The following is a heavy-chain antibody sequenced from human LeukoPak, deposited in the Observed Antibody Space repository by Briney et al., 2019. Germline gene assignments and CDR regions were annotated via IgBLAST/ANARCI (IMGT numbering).Heavy chain of an antibody. CDR1: GFTFRDYY. J-gene: IGHJ3*01. CDR3: AYSATRLHAFDV. CDR2: INSGGKTI. V-gene: IGHV3-11*04. Sequence: GSLRLSCAASGFTFRDYYMTWIRQAPGKGLEWISYINSGGKTIYYADSVRGRFTISRDNGKNSLFLQMNNLRVDDTALYFCAYSATRLHAFDVWGQGTMVTVS. D-gene: IGHD4-11*01.